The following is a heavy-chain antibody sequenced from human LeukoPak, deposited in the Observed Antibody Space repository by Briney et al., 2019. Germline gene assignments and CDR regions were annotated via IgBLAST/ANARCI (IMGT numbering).Heavy chain of an antibody. D-gene: IGHD2-15*01. V-gene: IGHV3-48*01. Sequence: GGSLRLSCAASGFTFSSYSMNWVRQAPGKGLEWVSYISSSSSTIYYADSVKGRFTISRDNAKNSLYLQMNSLRAEDTAVYYCAKVPSGGFDYWGQGTLVTVSS. J-gene: IGHJ4*02. CDR2: ISSSSSTI. CDR1: GFTFSSYS. CDR3: AKVPSGGFDY.